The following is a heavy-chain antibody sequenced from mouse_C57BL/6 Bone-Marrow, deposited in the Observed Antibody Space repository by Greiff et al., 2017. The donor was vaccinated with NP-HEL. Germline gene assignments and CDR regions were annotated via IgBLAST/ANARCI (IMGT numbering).Heavy chain of an antibody. D-gene: IGHD4-1*01. Sequence: EVMLVESGGGLVKPGGSLKLSCAASGFTFSSYAMSWVRQTPEKRLEWVATISDGGSYTYYPDNVKGRFTISRDNAKNNLYLQMSHLKSEDTAMYDCARGDWDEGYFDVWGTGTTVTVSS. CDR1: GFTFSSYA. V-gene: IGHV5-4*03. J-gene: IGHJ1*03. CDR2: ISDGGSYT. CDR3: ARGDWDEGYFDV.